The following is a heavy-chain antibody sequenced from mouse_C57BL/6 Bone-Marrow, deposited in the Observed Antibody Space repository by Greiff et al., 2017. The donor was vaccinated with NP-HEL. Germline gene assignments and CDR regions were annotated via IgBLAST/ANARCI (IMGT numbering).Heavy chain of an antibody. V-gene: IGHV1-50*01. J-gene: IGHJ2*01. Sequence: QVQLQQPGAELVKPGASVKLSCKASGYTFTSYWMQWVKQRPGQGLEWIGEIDPSDRYTNYNQKFKGKATLTVDTSSSTAYMQLSSLTSEDSAVYYCARRPPMVYYFDYWGQGTTLTVSS. CDR3: ARRPPMVYYFDY. D-gene: IGHD1-1*02. CDR2: IDPSDRYT. CDR1: GYTFTSYW.